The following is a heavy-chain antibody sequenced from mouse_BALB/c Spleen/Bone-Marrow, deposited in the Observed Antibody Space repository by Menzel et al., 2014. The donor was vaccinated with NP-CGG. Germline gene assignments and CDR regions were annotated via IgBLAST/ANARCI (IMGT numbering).Heavy chain of an antibody. D-gene: IGHD1-1*01. V-gene: IGHV1-67*01. CDR2: ISTYYGNT. Sequence: VQLQQSGPELVRPGVSVTISCKGSGYTFTDYAMHWVKQSHAKRLEWIGIISTYYGNTNYNQKFKGKATMTVDKSSSTAYIELARLKSEDSAIYYCARESAYYGDFDYWGQGTTLTVSS. J-gene: IGHJ2*01. CDR3: ARESAYYGDFDY. CDR1: GYTFTDYA.